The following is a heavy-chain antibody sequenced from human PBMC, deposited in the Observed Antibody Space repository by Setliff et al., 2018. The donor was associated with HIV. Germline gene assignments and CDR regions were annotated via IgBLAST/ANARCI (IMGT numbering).Heavy chain of an antibody. D-gene: IGHD3-16*01. J-gene: IGHJ6*04. Sequence: SETLSLTCRVSGVSISRGGYYWTWVRHHPGKALEWIGYIYSSGTTYYNPSLTGRILMSVDVSRNELSLTLRSVIAADTAIYYCVRETLYSYVDVWGKGTTVTVSS. CDR2: IYSSGTT. CDR3: VRETLYSYVDV. V-gene: IGHV4-31*03. CDR1: GVSISRGGYY.